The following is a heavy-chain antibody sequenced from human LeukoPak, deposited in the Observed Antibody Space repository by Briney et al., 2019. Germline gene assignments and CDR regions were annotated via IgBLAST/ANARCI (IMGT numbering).Heavy chain of an antibody. Sequence: GGSLRLSCAASGFKFDDYAMHWVRQAPGKGLEWVSGISWNSGRIGYADSVKGRFTISRDNAKNSLYLQMNSLRAEDTALYYCAKDSRSDSSGWYKYWGQGTLVTVSS. CDR2: ISWNSGRI. D-gene: IGHD6-19*01. V-gene: IGHV3-9*01. CDR1: GFKFDDYA. CDR3: AKDSRSDSSGWYKY. J-gene: IGHJ4*02.